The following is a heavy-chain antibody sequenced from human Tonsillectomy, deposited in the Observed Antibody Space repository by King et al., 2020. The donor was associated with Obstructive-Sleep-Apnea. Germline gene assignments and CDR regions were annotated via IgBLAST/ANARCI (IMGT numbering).Heavy chain of an antibody. CDR1: GGSISSYY. CDR2: IHYSGST. J-gene: IGHJ4*02. Sequence: VQLQESGPGLVKPSETLSLTCTVSGGSISSYYWSWIRQPPGKGLEWIGFIHYSGSTNSNPSLKSRVTLSLDTSKDQFSLNLSSLTAADTAVYYCARDNSQVANYFDYWGQGTLVTVSS. D-gene: IGHD2-15*01. CDR3: ARDNSQVANYFDY. V-gene: IGHV4-59*01.